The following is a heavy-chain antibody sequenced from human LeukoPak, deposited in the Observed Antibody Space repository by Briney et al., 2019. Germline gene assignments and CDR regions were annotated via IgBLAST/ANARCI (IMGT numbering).Heavy chain of an antibody. V-gene: IGHV3-21*01. J-gene: IGHJ4*02. CDR2: ISSSSYI. CDR3: ARRSICSSTSCYWGYFDY. D-gene: IGHD2-2*01. CDR1: GFTFSSYS. Sequence: GGSLRLSCAASGFTFSSYSMNWVRQAPGKGLEWVSSISSSSYIYYADSVKGRFTISRDNAKNSLYLQMNSLRAEDTAVYYCARRSICSSTSCYWGYFDYWGQGTLVTVSS.